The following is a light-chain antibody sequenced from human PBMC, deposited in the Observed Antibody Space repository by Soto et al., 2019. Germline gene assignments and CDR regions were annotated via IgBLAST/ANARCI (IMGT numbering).Light chain of an antibody. CDR3: QQYGSSQYT. J-gene: IGKJ2*01. Sequence: IVLPQSPGTLSLSPGERATLSCRASQCVNNNYLVWYHQKRCQAPRLRIYVESSRATGIPDRFSGSGAGTDFTLTSSRLEPEDFAVYSCQQYGSSQYTLGQGNKLEIK. V-gene: IGKV3-20*01. CDR2: VES. CDR1: QCVNNNY.